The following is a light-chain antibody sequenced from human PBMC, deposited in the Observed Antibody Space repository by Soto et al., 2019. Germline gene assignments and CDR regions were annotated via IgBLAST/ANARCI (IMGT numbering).Light chain of an antibody. CDR1: QSVNIY. CDR2: GAS. V-gene: IGKV3D-15*01. CDR3: QQYDDWLRLT. Sequence: EIVMTQSPATLSVSPGERATLSCRASQSVNIYLAWYQQKPGQAPRLLIFGASYRATGIPARFSGSGSGTGFNLTISSLQSEDFAVYFCQQYDDWLRLTFGGGTKV. J-gene: IGKJ4*01.